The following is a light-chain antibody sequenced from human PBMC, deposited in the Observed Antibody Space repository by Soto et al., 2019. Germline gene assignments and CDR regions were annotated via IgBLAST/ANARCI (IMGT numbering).Light chain of an antibody. Sequence: EIVVTHSPRTLALSPGERATLSCRVSQSISSRSLAWYQQKPGQAPRLLIYGASSRATGIPDRFSGSGSGTDFTLTISGLGPEDFRVYCSEKYERSPLTVGQGTKVDIK. CDR2: GAS. J-gene: IGKJ1*01. CDR3: EKYERSPLT. V-gene: IGKV3-20*01. CDR1: QSISSRS.